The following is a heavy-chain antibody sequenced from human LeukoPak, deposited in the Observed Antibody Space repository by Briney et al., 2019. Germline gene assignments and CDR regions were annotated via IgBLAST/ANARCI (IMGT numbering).Heavy chain of an antibody. CDR1: GGSISSSSHY. CDR3: ARALYYYDSSGYLY. CDR2: ISNSGST. V-gene: IGHV4-39*07. J-gene: IGHJ4*02. Sequence: SETLSLTCTVSGGSISSSSHYWGWIRQPPGKGLEWIGSISNSGSTYYNPSLKSRVTISVDTSNNQFSLKLSSVTAADTAVYYCARALYYYDSSGYLYWGQGTLVTVSS. D-gene: IGHD3-22*01.